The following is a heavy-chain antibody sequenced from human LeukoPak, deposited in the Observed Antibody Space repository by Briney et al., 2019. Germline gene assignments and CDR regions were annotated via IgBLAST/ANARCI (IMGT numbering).Heavy chain of an antibody. CDR3: AQGSLD. J-gene: IGHJ4*02. CDR1: GFTFDAYA. Sequence: PGGSLRLSCTASGFTFDAYAMHWVRQAPGKGLEWVSFISGDGGTTYYADSVKGRFTISRDNSKNSLYLQMNSLRTEDTALYYCAQGSLDWGQRTLVTVSS. CDR2: ISGDGGTT. V-gene: IGHV3-43*02.